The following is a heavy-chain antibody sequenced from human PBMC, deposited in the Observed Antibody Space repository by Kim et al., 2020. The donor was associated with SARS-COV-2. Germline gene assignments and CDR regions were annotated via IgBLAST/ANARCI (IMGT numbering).Heavy chain of an antibody. J-gene: IGHJ4*02. Sequence: SETLSLTCAVYGGSFSGYYWSWIRQPPGKGLEWIGEIHHSGSTNYNPSLKSRVTISVDTSKNQFSLKLSSVTAADTAVYYCARGLEWEPPIDRWGQGTLVTVSS. CDR2: IHHSGST. CDR1: GGSFSGYY. CDR3: ARGLEWEPPIDR. D-gene: IGHD1-26*01. V-gene: IGHV4-34*01.